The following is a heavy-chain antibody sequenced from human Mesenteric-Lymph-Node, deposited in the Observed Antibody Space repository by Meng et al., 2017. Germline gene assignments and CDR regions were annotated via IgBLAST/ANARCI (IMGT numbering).Heavy chain of an antibody. CDR3: ARVGAYCGGDCYHPR. CDR1: WGALSSRNL. D-gene: IGHD2-21*02. CDR2: IYHSGST. J-gene: IGHJ4*02. V-gene: IGHV4-4*02. Sequence: PLQGSGTGLVTPSGTLSLTCDGSWGALSSRNLWSWVRQPPGKGLEWIGEIYHSGSTNYNPSLKSRVTISVDESKNQFSLRLSSVTAAYTAVYYCARVGAYCGGDCYHPRWGQGTLVTVSS.